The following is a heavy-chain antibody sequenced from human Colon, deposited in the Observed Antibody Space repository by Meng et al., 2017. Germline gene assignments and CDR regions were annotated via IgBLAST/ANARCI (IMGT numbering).Heavy chain of an antibody. J-gene: IGHJ4*02. D-gene: IGHD1-7*01. V-gene: IGHV4-4*02. CDR2: VYHRGDT. CDR1: GDSISSDIW. Sequence: QVQLEESGPGLVKPSGTLSLTCTVSGDSISSDIWWSWFRQPPGKALEWIGEVYHRGDTNYNPSLKSRVDISVDKSKNQFYLSLFSVTAADTAVYYCGRDQGRELINHWGQGTLVTVSS. CDR3: GRDQGRELINH.